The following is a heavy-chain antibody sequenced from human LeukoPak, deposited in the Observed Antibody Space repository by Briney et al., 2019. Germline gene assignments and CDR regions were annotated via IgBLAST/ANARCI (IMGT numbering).Heavy chain of an antibody. V-gene: IGHV3-7*01. CDR2: IKPDGTET. CDR3: ARDETNGFDS. CDR1: GFTFSASW. D-gene: IGHD1-14*01. Sequence: GGSLRLSCAASGFTFSASWMNWARQAPGKGLEWVANIKPDGTETYYADSVKGRFTISRDNAENSLFLQMNSLRAEDTAVYYCARDETNGFDSWGQGTLVTVSS. J-gene: IGHJ5*01.